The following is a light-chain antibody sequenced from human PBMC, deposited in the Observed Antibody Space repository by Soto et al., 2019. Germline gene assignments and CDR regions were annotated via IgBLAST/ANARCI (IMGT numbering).Light chain of an antibody. CDR2: AAS. V-gene: IGKV1-27*01. CDR3: QKYNSAPRK. Sequence: DIQMTQSPSSLSASVGDRVTITCRASQGISNYLAWYQQKPGKVPKLLIYAASTLQSGVPSRFSGSGSGTDFTLTSSSLQPEDVATYYCQKYNSAPRKFGQGTKVEIK. J-gene: IGKJ1*01. CDR1: QGISNY.